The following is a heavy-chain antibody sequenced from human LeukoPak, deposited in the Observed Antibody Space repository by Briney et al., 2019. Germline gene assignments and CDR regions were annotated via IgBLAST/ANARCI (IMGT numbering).Heavy chain of an antibody. CDR3: ARGLGGGSCYLDY. D-gene: IGHD2-15*01. V-gene: IGHV3-48*03. J-gene: IGHJ4*02. Sequence: PGGSLRLSCAASGFTFSSYEMNWVRQAPGKGLEWVSYISKSGRTTYYVDSVKGRFIISRDNAKKSLYLQMNSLRAEDTAVYYCARGLGGGSCYLDYWGQGTLVTVSS. CDR2: ISKSGRTT. CDR1: GFTFSSYE.